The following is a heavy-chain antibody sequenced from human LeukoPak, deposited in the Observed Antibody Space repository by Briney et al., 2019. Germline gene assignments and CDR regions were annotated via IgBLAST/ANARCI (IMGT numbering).Heavy chain of an antibody. CDR2: IRSKSNSYAT. CDR3: TSRDCSSTSCYRDPTYYYYYMDV. J-gene: IGHJ6*03. Sequence: GESLKLSCAASGFTFSGSAMHWVRQASGKGLEWVGRIRSKSNSYATAYAASVKGRFTISRDDSKNTAYLQMNSLKTEDTPVYYCTSRDCSSTSCYRDPTYYYYYMDVWGKGTTVTVSS. CDR1: GFTFSGSA. V-gene: IGHV3-73*01. D-gene: IGHD2-2*01.